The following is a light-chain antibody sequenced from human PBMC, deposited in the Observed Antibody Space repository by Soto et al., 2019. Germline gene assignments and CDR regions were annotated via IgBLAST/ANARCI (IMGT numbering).Light chain of an antibody. CDR3: QQYKYYWT. V-gene: IGKV1-5*03. CDR2: KAS. Sequence: DIHMTQSPSTLSASVGDRVTVTCRASQNINKMLAWYQQKPGKAPQLLISKASSLESGVPSRFSGSGSGTEFTLTISSLQPDDFATYYCQQYKYYWTFGQGTKVEIK. J-gene: IGKJ1*01. CDR1: QNINKM.